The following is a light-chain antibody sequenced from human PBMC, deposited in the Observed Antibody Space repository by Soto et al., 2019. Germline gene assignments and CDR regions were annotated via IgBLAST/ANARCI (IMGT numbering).Light chain of an antibody. V-gene: IGKV3-11*01. CDR3: QQRNVVPMIT. CDR1: QSIHTS. J-gene: IGKJ5*01. Sequence: GLKQSPAALSLYQGERATLSCRASQSIHTSLAWYQQKSGKPPRLVIYDSTLRANGVPDRFGGSRSGTEFTLTINSLEPEAFAVYYCQQRNVVPMITFGQVTRLAI. CDR2: DST.